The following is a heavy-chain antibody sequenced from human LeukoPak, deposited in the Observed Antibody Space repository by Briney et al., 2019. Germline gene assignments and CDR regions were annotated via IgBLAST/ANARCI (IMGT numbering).Heavy chain of an antibody. CDR3: ARGRGRMNWFDP. V-gene: IGHV4-34*01. CDR2: INHSEST. Sequence: SETLSLTCAVYGGSFSGYYWSWIRQPPGKGLEWIGEINHSESTNYNPSLKSRVTISVDTSKNQFSLKLSSVTAADTAVYYCARGRGRMNWFDPWGQGTLVTVSS. CDR1: GGSFSGYY. D-gene: IGHD3-16*01. J-gene: IGHJ5*02.